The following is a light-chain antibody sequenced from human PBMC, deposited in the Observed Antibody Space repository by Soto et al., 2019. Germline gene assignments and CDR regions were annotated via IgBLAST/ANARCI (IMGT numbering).Light chain of an antibody. J-gene: IGKJ5*01. CDR1: QSVSSY. V-gene: IGKV3-11*01. CDR3: QQRSNWPLT. CDR2: DAS. Sequence: EIVLTQSSATPSLSPGEKATLSFRASQSVSSYLAWYQQKPGQAPRLLIYDASNRATGIPARFSGSGSGTDFTLTISSLEPEDFAVYYCQQRSNWPLTFGQGTRLEIK.